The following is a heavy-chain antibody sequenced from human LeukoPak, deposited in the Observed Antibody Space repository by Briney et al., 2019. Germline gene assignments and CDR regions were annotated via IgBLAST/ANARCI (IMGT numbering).Heavy chain of an antibody. J-gene: IGHJ4*02. CDR3: AKVKDILTGYYMG. CDR1: GFTFSSYA. V-gene: IGHV3-23*01. Sequence: GGSLRLSCAASGFTFSSYAMSWVRQAPGKGLEGVSAISGSGGSTYYADSVKGRFTISRDNSKNTLYLQMNSLRAEDTAVYYCAKVKDILTGYYMGWGQGTLVTVSS. D-gene: IGHD3-9*01. CDR2: ISGSGGST.